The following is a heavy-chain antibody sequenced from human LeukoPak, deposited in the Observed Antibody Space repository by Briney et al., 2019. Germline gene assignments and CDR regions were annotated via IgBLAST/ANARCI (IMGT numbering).Heavy chain of an antibody. D-gene: IGHD3-22*01. CDR2: INPNSGGT. J-gene: IGHJ3*02. Sequence: ASVKVSCKASGYTFTGYYMHWVRQAPGQGLEWMGWINPNSGGTNYAQKFQGRATMTRDTSISTAYMELSRLRSDDTAVYYCASLYDSSGYYWLGDAFDIWGQGTMVTVSS. V-gene: IGHV1-2*02. CDR3: ASLYDSSGYYWLGDAFDI. CDR1: GYTFTGYY.